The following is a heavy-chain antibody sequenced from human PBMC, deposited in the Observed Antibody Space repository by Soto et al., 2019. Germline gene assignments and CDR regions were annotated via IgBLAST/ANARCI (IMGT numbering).Heavy chain of an antibody. J-gene: IGHJ5*02. D-gene: IGHD3-3*01. CDR1: GGSISSGGYY. CDR2: IYYSGST. Sequence: SETLSLTCTVSGGSISSGGYYWSWIRQHPGKGLEWIGYIYYSGSTYYNPSLKSRVTISVDTSKTQFSLKLSSVTAADTAVYYCARMTYYDFWSGYYESENWFDPWAREPWSPSPQ. V-gene: IGHV4-31*03. CDR3: ARMTYYDFWSGYYESENWFDP.